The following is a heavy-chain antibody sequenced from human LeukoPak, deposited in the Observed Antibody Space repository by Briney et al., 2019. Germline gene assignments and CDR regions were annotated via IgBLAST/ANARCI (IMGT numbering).Heavy chain of an antibody. CDR2: RYHSGST. Sequence: SETLSLTCAVSGYSISSGYYWGGIRPPPGKGLEGIGSRYHSGSTYYNPSLKSRATISVDTSKYHFSLKLNSLPAADTSVLYCARVVPAAMNYYYYYIDVWGKGTTVTVSS. J-gene: IGHJ6*03. CDR3: ARVVPAAMNYYYYYIDV. V-gene: IGHV4-38-2*01. CDR1: GYSISSGYY. D-gene: IGHD2-2*01.